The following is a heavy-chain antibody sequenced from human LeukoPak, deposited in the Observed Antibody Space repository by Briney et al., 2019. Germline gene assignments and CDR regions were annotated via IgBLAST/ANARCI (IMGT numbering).Heavy chain of an antibody. CDR2: IYSGGST. CDR3: ARDAPGGAAAGTGAFDI. Sequence: GGSLRLSCAASGFTVSSNYMSWVRQAPGKGLEWVSVIYSGGSTYYADSVKGRFTISRDNSKNTPYLQMNSLRAEDTAVYYCARDAPGGAAAGTGAFDIWGQGTMVTVSS. J-gene: IGHJ3*02. V-gene: IGHV3-53*01. D-gene: IGHD6-13*01. CDR1: GFTVSSNY.